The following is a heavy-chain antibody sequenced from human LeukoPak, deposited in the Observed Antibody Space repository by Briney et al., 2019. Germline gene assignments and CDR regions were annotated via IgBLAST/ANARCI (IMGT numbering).Heavy chain of an antibody. CDR2: IYYSGST. Sequence: SETLSLTCTVSGGSISSYYWSWIRQPPGKGLEWIGYIYYSGSTNYNPSLESRVTISVDTSKNQFSLKLSSVTAADTAVYYCARVSPITMVRGPQTGDWFDPWGQGTLVTVSS. CDR3: ARVSPITMVRGPQTGDWFDP. V-gene: IGHV4-59*01. J-gene: IGHJ5*02. D-gene: IGHD3-10*01. CDR1: GGSISSYY.